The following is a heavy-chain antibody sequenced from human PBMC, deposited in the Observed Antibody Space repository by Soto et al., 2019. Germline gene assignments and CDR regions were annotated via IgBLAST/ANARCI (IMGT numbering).Heavy chain of an antibody. Sequence: QVQLVESGGGVVQPGRSLRLSCVASGFTFSTHGIHWVRQAPGKGLEWVAVISYDGSNKYYADSVKGRFTISRDNSKNTLYLQMNSLTTEDTAVYFCAKGHDLARDQYYYGLDVWGPGTTVTVSS. CDR2: ISYDGSNK. J-gene: IGHJ6*02. V-gene: IGHV3-30*18. CDR3: AKGHDLARDQYYYGLDV. CDR1: GFTFSTHG. D-gene: IGHD3-16*01.